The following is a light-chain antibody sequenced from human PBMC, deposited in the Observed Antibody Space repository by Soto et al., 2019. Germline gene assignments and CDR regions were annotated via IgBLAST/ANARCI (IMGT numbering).Light chain of an antibody. CDR3: QHYNSYSEA. CDR1: QGISSW. J-gene: IGKJ1*01. V-gene: IGKV1-5*03. CDR2: MAS. Sequence: QLSESPSSVAATVGDRVTIIGRASQGISSWLAWYQQKPGKAPKLPIYMASTLKSGVPSRFSGSGSGTEFTLTISRLQPDDFATYYCQHYNSYSEAFGQGTKVDIK.